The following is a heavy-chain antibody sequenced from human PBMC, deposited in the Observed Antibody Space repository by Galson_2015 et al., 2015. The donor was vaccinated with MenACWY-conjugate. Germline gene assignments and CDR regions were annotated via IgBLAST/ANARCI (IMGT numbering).Heavy chain of an antibody. J-gene: IGHJ5*02. CDR3: AKSNSGIYYASSGS. CDR2: ISGGGGTT. V-gene: IGHV3-23*01. CDR1: GFTFSNYA. D-gene: IGHD1-26*01. Sequence: SLRLSCAASGFTFSNYAMTWVRQAPGKGLEWVSTISGGGGTTYYADSVMGRFTISRDNSKNILYLQLNSLRVEDTAVYYCAKSNSGIYYASSGSWGQGTLVSVSS.